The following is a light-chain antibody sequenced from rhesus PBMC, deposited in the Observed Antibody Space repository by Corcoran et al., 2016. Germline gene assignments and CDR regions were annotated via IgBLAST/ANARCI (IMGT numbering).Light chain of an antibody. Sequence: DIQMTQPPSSLSASVGDRVTITRRASQGITNDLAWYQQKPGETPKLLIYEASRLQMGIPSRFSGSGSGTDFTLTISSLQSGVFATYYCQPYYPTPWTFGQGTKVEIK. V-gene: IGKV1-41*02. CDR2: EAS. J-gene: IGKJ1*01. CDR3: QPYYPTPWT. CDR1: QGITND.